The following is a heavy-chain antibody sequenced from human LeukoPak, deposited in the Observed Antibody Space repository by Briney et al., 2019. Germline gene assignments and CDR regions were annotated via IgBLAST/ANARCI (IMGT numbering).Heavy chain of an antibody. J-gene: IGHJ6*03. D-gene: IGHD1-14*01. CDR3: ARAVTGYYYYYMDV. V-gene: IGHV3-53*01. CDR1: GFTVSSNY. Sequence: GGYLRLSCAASGFTVSSNYMSWVRQAPGKGLEWVSVIYSGGSTYYADSVKGRFTISRDNSKNTLYLQMNSLRAEDTAVYYCARAVTGYYYYYMDVWGKGTTVTVSS. CDR2: IYSGGST.